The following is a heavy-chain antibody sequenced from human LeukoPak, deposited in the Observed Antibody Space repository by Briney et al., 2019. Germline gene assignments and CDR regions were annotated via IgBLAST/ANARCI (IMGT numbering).Heavy chain of an antibody. Sequence: GGSLRLSCAASGFTFSSYGMSWVRQAPGKGLEWVSSITSGSSYIYYADSVKGRVTISRDNAKNSLYLQMNSLRAEDTAVYYCARDPYSGSYGNYYYYFMDVWGKGTTVTISS. V-gene: IGHV3-21*01. D-gene: IGHD1-26*01. J-gene: IGHJ6*03. CDR2: ITSGSSYI. CDR3: ARDPYSGSYGNYYYYFMDV. CDR1: GFTFSSYG.